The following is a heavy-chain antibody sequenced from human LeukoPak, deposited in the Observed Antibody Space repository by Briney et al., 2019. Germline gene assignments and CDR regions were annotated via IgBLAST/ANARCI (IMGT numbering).Heavy chain of an antibody. CDR1: GFTFSSYE. V-gene: IGHV3-48*03. D-gene: IGHD6-13*01. J-gene: IGHJ4*02. CDR2: ITSSGRSI. Sequence: PGGSLRLSCAASGFTFSSYEMNWVRQAPGKGLEWVSYITSSGRSIYYADSVKGRFTVSRDNAKNSLFLQVNSLRAEDTALYYCAREGAADNFDFWGQGTLVTVSS. CDR3: AREGAADNFDF.